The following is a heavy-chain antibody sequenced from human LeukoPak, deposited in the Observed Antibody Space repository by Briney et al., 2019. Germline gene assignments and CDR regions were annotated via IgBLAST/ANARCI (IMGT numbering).Heavy chain of an antibody. D-gene: IGHD3-16*01. CDR3: ARDFMGDPDAFDI. J-gene: IGHJ3*02. CDR1: GFTFSNYA. V-gene: IGHV3-23*01. CDR2: ISGSGGST. Sequence: PGGSLRLSCAASGFTFSNYAMSWVRQAPGKELEWVSDISGSGGSTYYADSVKGRFTISRDNSKNTLYLQMNSLRAEDTAVYYCARDFMGDPDAFDIWGQGTMVTVSS.